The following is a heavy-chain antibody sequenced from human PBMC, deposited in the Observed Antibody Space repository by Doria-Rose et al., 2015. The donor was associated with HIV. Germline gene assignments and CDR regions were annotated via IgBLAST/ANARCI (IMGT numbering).Heavy chain of an antibody. CDR3: ARERSDGMDV. V-gene: IGHV1-69*01. CDR1: GGAFSSYA. Sequence: GGAFSSYAITWVRQAPGQGLEWMGGLIPMFDTANYAQIFQGRVTITADESTSTAYMELSSLRSEDTAVYYCARERSDGMDVWGQGTTVTVSS. CDR2: LIPMFDTA. D-gene: IGHD3-10*01. J-gene: IGHJ6*02.